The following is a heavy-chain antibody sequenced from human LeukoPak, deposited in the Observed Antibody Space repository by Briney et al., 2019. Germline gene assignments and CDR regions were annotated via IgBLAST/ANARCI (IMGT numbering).Heavy chain of an antibody. Sequence: GASVKVSCKASGGTFVNYAISWVRQAPGQGLEWMGGIIPISGTLNYAQKFQGRVTITADESTSTVYMELSSLKSEDTAVYYCAGGKLFDFWSGYYPMDDSWGQGALVTVSS. V-gene: IGHV1-69*01. CDR2: IIPISGTL. D-gene: IGHD3-3*01. J-gene: IGHJ4*02. CDR3: AGGKLFDFWSGYYPMDDS. CDR1: GGTFVNYA.